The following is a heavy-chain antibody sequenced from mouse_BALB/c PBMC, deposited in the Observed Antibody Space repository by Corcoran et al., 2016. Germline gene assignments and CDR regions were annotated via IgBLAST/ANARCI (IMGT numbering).Heavy chain of an antibody. V-gene: IGHV1-18*01. J-gene: IGHJ2*01. CDR2: INPNNGGT. CDR1: GYTFTEYT. D-gene: IGHD1-2*01. CDR3: ERQRPFDY. Sequence: EVQLQQSGPELVKPGASVKISCKTSGYTFTEYTMHWVKQRHGKSLEWLGGINPNNGGTSYNQKFKGKATLTVDKSSSTAYMELRSLTSEDSAVYYCERQRPFDYWGQGTTLTVSS.